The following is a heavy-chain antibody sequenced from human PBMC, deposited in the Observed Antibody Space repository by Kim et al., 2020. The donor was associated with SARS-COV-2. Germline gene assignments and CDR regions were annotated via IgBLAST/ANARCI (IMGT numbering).Heavy chain of an antibody. CDR3: AKGHGSGTYFPRD. CDR2: IGSTGGST. Sequence: GGSPRLSCAASGFTFSSYAMSWVRQAPGKGLEWVSGIGSTGGSTYYADSVKGRFTISRDNSKNTMYLQINSLRAEDTAIYYCAKGHGSGTYFPRDWGQGT. V-gene: IGHV3-23*01. CDR1: GFTFSSYA. D-gene: IGHD3-10*01. J-gene: IGHJ4*03.